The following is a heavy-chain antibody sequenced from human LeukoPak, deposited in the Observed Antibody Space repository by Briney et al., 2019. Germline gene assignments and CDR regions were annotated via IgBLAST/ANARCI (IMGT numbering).Heavy chain of an antibody. CDR2: ISSSGNTI. Sequence: GGSLRLSCAASGFTFSSYSMYWVRQAPGKGLEWVSSISSSGNTIYYADSVKGRFTISRDNAKNSLYLQMNSLRAEDTAVYYCASLRGYHFDYWGQGTLVTVSS. D-gene: IGHD5-18*01. J-gene: IGHJ4*02. CDR1: GFTFSSYS. V-gene: IGHV3-48*04. CDR3: ASLRGYHFDY.